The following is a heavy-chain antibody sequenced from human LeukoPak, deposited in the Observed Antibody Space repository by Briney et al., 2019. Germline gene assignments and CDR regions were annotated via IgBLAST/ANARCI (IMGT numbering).Heavy chain of an antibody. CDR2: TNEAGGDK. Sequence: GGSLRLSCAASGFSFSDFWMSWVRQAPGKGLECVASTNEAGGDKYYVDSVKGRFTISRDNSKNSLSLQMNSLTAEDTAIYYCAIATTGRGAFGSWGQGTLVSVSS. CDR1: GFSFSDFW. V-gene: IGHV3-7*01. D-gene: IGHD1-1*01. CDR3: AIATTGRGAFGS. J-gene: IGHJ4*02.